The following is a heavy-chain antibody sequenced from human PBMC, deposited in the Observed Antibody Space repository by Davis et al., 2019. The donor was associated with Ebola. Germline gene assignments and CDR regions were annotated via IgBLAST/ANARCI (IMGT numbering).Heavy chain of an antibody. CDR1: GYTFTGYY. J-gene: IGHJ6*03. Sequence: AASVKVSCKASGYTFTGYYMYWVRQAPGQGLEWMGWINPNSGVTSYAQKFQGWVTMTRDTSISTAYMELSRLRSDDTAVYYCARDGGGSSPFGYYYYYYMDAWGKGTTVTVSS. V-gene: IGHV1-2*04. CDR3: ARDGGGSSPFGYYYYYYMDA. CDR2: INPNSGVT. D-gene: IGHD2-15*01.